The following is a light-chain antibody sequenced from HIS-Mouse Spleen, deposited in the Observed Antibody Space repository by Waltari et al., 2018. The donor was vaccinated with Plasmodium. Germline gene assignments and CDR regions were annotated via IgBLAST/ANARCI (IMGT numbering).Light chain of an antibody. Sequence: EIVLTQSPATLSLSPGERATLSCRASQSVSSYLAWYQQKPGQAPRLLIYDASNRTTGIPARFSGSGYGTDFTFTISSLGPEDFAVDYCQRRSKWPRVLTFGGGAKVEIK. CDR2: DAS. J-gene: IGKJ4*01. V-gene: IGKV3-11*01. CDR1: QSVSSY. CDR3: QRRSKWPRVLT.